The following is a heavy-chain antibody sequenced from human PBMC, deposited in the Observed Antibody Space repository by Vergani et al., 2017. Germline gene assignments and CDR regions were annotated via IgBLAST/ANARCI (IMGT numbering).Heavy chain of an antibody. J-gene: IGHJ2*01. CDR2: IYNSGNG. Sequence: QVQLQESGPGLVKPSQTLPLTCTVSGDSIISRSYYWGWIRQPPGKGLEWIGSIYNSGNGDSSSSLKSRVTISADTSKNQFSLRLTSVTAADTAVYYCASGKYYSXSTSHFRGRYFDVWGRGTLVTVPS. V-gene: IGHV4-39*01. D-gene: IGHD3-16*01. CDR3: ASGKYYSXSTSHFRGRYFDV. CDR1: GDSIISRSYY.